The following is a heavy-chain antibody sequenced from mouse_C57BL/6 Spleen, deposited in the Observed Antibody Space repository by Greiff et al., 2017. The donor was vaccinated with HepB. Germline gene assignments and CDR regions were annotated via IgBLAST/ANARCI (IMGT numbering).Heavy chain of an antibody. CDR2: INYDGSST. CDR3: ARERDGYLDY. Sequence: EVKLVESEGGLVQPGSSMKLSCTASGFTFSDYYMAWVRQVPEKGLEWVANINYDGSSTYYLDSLKSRFIISRDNAKNILYLQMSSLKSEDTATYYCARERDGYLDYWGQGTTLTVSS. J-gene: IGHJ2*01. V-gene: IGHV5-16*01. D-gene: IGHD2-3*01. CDR1: GFTFSDYY.